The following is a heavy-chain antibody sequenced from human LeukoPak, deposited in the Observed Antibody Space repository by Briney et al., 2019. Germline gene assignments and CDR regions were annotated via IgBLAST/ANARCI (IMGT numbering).Heavy chain of an antibody. CDR2: ISAYNGNT. CDR3: ARAHYDSSGYFYYYYYGMDV. CDR1: GYTFTSYY. V-gene: IGHV1-18*04. D-gene: IGHD3-22*01. Sequence: GASVKVSCKASGYTFTSYYMHWVRQAPGQGLEWMGWISAYNGNTNYAQKLQGRVTMTTDASTSTAYMELRSLRSDDTAVYYCARAHYDSSGYFYYYYYGMDVWGQGTTVTVSS. J-gene: IGHJ6*02.